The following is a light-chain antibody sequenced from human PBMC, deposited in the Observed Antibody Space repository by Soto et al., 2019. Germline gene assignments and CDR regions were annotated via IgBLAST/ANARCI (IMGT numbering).Light chain of an antibody. Sequence: QSALTQPASVSGSPGQSITISCTGTSSDVGSYNLVPWYQQHPGKAPKLMIYEDTERPSGVSNRFSGSKSGNTASLTISGLQAEDEADYYCSSYAGSTTYVVFGGGTKLTVL. CDR1: SSDVGSYNL. J-gene: IGLJ2*01. CDR3: SSYAGSTTYVV. CDR2: EDT. V-gene: IGLV2-23*01.